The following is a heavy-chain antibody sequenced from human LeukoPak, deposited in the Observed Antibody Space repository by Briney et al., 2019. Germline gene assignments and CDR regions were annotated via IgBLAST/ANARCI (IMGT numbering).Heavy chain of an antibody. CDR3: ARDLDVLRFFDATYYYYGMDV. Sequence: PGGSLRLSCAASGFTFDDYGMSWVRQAPGKGLEWVSGINWNGGSTGYADSVKGRFTISRDNAKNSLYLQMNSLRAEDTAVYYCARDLDVLRFFDATYYYYGMDVWGQGTTVTVSS. J-gene: IGHJ6*02. V-gene: IGHV3-20*04. CDR1: GFTFDDYG. D-gene: IGHD3-3*01. CDR2: INWNGGST.